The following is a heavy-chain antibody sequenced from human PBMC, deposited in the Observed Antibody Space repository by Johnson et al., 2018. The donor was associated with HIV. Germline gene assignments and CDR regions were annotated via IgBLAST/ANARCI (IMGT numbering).Heavy chain of an antibody. Sequence: VQLVESGGGVVQPGGSLRLSCAASGFTVRSNYMSWVRQAPGKGLEWVSVIYGGGSTDYGDSVKGRFTISRDNSKTTLYLQMNSLRFDDTAIDYCARVMDYDDSSVETRRMVMSSFDIWGQGTMVTVSS. CDR1: GFTVRSNY. D-gene: IGHD3-22*01. CDR2: IYGGGST. V-gene: IGHV3-53*01. CDR3: ARVMDYDDSSVETRRMVMSSFDI. J-gene: IGHJ3*02.